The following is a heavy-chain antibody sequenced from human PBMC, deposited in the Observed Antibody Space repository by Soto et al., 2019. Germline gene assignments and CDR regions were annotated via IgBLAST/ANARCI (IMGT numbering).Heavy chain of an antibody. CDR1: GGSISGYY. CDR3: TRDGDGRMTTNPYYYYGMDV. Sequence: PSETLSLTCTVSGGSISGYYWSWIRQPPGKGLEWIGNVYYSGGAKYNPSVKRRVSISADTSKNQFSLNLSSVTAADTAVYYCTRDGDGRMTTNPYYYYGMDVWGPGITVTVSS. V-gene: IGHV4-59*01. CDR2: VYYSGGA. D-gene: IGHD2-21*02. J-gene: IGHJ6*02.